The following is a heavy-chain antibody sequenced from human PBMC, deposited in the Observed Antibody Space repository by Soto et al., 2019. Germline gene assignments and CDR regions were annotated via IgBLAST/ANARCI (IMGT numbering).Heavy chain of an antibody. V-gene: IGHV1-69*13. CDR1: GGTFSSYA. D-gene: IGHD2-2*01. J-gene: IGHJ6*02. CDR3: ARSQGSSTSLEIYYYYYYGMDV. CDR2: IIPIFGTA. Sequence: ASVKVSCKDSGGTFSSYAISWVRQAPGQGLEWMGGIIPIFGTANYAQKFQGRVTITADESTSTAYMELSSLRSEDTAVYYCARSQGSSTSLEIYYYYYYGMDVWGQGTTVTVSS.